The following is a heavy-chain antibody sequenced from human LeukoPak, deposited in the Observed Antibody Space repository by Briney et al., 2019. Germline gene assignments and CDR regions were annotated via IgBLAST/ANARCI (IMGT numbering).Heavy chain of an antibody. D-gene: IGHD2-2*01. J-gene: IGHJ4*02. CDR2: INPSGGST. Sequence: ASVKVSCKASGYTFTSYYMHWVRQAPGQGLEWMGIINPSGGSTSYAQKFQGRVTMTRHTSTSTVYMELSSLRSEDTAVYYCALARGQLLVDYWGQGTLVTVSS. CDR3: ALARGQLLVDY. CDR1: GYTFTSYY. V-gene: IGHV1-46*01.